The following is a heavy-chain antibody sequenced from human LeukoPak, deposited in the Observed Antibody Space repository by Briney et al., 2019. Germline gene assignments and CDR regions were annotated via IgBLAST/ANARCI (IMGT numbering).Heavy chain of an antibody. V-gene: IGHV3-30*03. D-gene: IGHD2-21*01. Sequence: PGGSLRLSCAASGFTFSSYGMHWVRQAPGKGLEWVAVISYDGRQNYYADSVKGRFTISRDNSKNTLYLQMNSLRAEDTAVYYCARVDGGEPYYYYYGMDVWGQGTTVTVSS. CDR3: ARVDGGEPYYYYYGMDV. CDR2: ISYDGRQN. CDR1: GFTFSSYG. J-gene: IGHJ6*02.